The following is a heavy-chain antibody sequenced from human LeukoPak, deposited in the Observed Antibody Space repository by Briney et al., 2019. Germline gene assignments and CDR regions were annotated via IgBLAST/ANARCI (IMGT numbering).Heavy chain of an antibody. Sequence: ASVKVSCKASGYTFTGYYMHWVRQAPGQGLGWMGWINPNSGGTNYAQKFQGRVTMTRDTSISTAYMELSRLRSDDTAVYYCARDFTDSSGYYSLGYWGQGTLVTVSS. D-gene: IGHD3-22*01. CDR1: GYTFTGYY. J-gene: IGHJ4*02. CDR3: ARDFTDSSGYYSLGY. CDR2: INPNSGGT. V-gene: IGHV1-2*02.